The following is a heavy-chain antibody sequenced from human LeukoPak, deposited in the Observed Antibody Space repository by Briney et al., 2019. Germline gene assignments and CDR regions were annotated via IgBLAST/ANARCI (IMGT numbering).Heavy chain of an antibody. J-gene: IGHJ6*02. CDR3: ARVGRVVPAATYYYGMDV. D-gene: IGHD2-2*01. V-gene: IGHV3-30-3*01. Sequence: GGSLRLSCAASGFTFSSYAMNWILQAPPKGLDWVAVISYDGSNKYYTDSVKGRFTISRDNSKNTMYLQMNSLRAEDTAVYYCARVGRVVPAATYYYGMDVWSQVTTVTVSS. CDR2: ISYDGSNK. CDR1: GFTFSSYA.